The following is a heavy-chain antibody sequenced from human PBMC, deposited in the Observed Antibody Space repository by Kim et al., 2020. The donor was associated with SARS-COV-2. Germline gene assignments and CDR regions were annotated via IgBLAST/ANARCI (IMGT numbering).Heavy chain of an antibody. J-gene: IGHJ4*02. CDR3: ASMITMVRGVIIRCFDY. D-gene: IGHD3-10*01. Sequence: LSSRVTISVDTSKNQFSLKLSSVTAADTAVYYCASMITMVRGVIIRCFDYWGQGTLVTVSS. V-gene: IGHV4-39*07.